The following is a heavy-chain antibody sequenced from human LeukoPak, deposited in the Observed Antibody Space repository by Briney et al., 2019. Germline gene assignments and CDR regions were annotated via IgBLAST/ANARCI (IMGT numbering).Heavy chain of an antibody. D-gene: IGHD3-16*01. CDR2: INWDGTAT. J-gene: IGHJ6*03. CDR3: TRGGFGAHYYYYMDV. Sequence: GGSLRLSCAASGFTFDDFALTWVRQSPEKRLEWVSGINWDGTATGYADSVKGRFTISRDNAKNSLYLQMNSLRAEDSALYYCTRGGFGAHYYYYMDVWGKGTTVTVSS. V-gene: IGHV3-20*04. CDR1: GFTFDDFA.